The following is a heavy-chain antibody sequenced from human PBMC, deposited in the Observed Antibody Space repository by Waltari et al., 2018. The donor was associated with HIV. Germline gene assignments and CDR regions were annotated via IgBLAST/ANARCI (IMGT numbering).Heavy chain of an antibody. CDR3: TRGEYAFDI. D-gene: IGHD2-2*01. Sequence: EVQLVESGGGLVKPRGSLRLSRAASGFTFSTSNTNWGRQAPGTGLEWVSCISSDSNYIYYADSVKGRFTISRDNAKNSLYLQMNSLRAEDTAVYYCTRGEYAFDIWGQGTIITVSS. J-gene: IGHJ3*02. V-gene: IGHV3-21*01. CDR2: ISSDSNYI. CDR1: GFTFSTSN.